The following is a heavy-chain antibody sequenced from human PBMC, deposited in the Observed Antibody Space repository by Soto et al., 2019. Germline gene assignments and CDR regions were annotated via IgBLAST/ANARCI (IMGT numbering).Heavy chain of an antibody. J-gene: IGHJ6*02. D-gene: IGHD2-15*01. CDR1: GFTFSNYA. CDR2: ISYDGNNK. V-gene: IGHV3-30-3*01. CDR3: ARAGCDGGTCYTLVGLRYGMDV. Sequence: QVQLVESGGGVVQPGRSLRLSCAASGFTFSNYAMYWVRQAPGKGLEWVAVISYDGNNKYYADSVKGRFTISRDNSNNTLYLQMNRLRAEDTAVYYCARAGCDGGTCYTLVGLRYGMDVWGQGTTVTVSS.